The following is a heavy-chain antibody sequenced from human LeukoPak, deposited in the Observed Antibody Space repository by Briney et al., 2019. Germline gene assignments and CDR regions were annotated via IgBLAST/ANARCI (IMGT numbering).Heavy chain of an antibody. CDR1: GGTFSSYA. CDR3: ARAPYSPQLGYYYYGMDV. J-gene: IGHJ6*02. D-gene: IGHD1-26*01. V-gene: IGHV1-69*13. CDR2: IIPIFGTA. Sequence: ASVKVSCKASGGTFSSYAISWVRQAPGQGLEWMGGIIPIFGTANYAQKFQGRVTITADEFTSTAYMELSSLRSEDTAVYYCARAPYSPQLGYYYYGMDVWGQGTTVTVSS.